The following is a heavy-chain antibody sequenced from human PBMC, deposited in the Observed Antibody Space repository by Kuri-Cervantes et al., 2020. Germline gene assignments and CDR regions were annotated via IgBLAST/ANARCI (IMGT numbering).Heavy chain of an antibody. J-gene: IGHJ5*02. CDR2: ISSSGSTI. Sequence: GESLKISCVASGFTFSSYGMAWVRQAPGKGLEWVSYISSSGSTIYYADSVKGRFTISRDNSKNTLYLQMNSLRAEDTAVYYCAKDPYYDFWSGYSSPDPWGQGTLVTVSS. V-gene: IGHV3-48*01. CDR1: GFTFSSYG. D-gene: IGHD3-3*01. CDR3: AKDPYYDFWSGYSSPDP.